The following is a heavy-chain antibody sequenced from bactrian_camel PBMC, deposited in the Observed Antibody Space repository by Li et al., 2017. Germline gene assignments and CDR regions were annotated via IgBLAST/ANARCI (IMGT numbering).Heavy chain of an antibody. CDR2: IDTEGRT. CDR1: GFTFSDND. Sequence: EVQLVESGGGLVQPGGSLRLSCVTSGFTFSDNDMSWVRQAPGKDREQVAHIDTEGRTFYADSVKGRFTISKDSAKNTLYLQMDSLKPEDTAMYYCAAAQGDVYSDYALYAPERFGYWGQGTQV. V-gene: IGHV3S10*01. D-gene: IGHD4*01. CDR3: AAAQGDVYSDYALYAPERFGY. J-gene: IGHJ6*01.